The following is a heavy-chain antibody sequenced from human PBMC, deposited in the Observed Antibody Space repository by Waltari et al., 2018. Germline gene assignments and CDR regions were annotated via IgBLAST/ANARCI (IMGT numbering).Heavy chain of an antibody. J-gene: IGHJ4*02. CDR3: AKDYGDYSHDY. CDR2: IDTIGTT. V-gene: IGHV4-61*02. D-gene: IGHD4-17*01. CDR1: GGSISRGRYY. Sequence: QVQLQESGQGLVKPSQTLSLTCTVSGGSISRGRYYWRWIRQPAWEGLEWIGRIDTIGTTNSTPSLKSRVTIAVDTSKNQSSLKLSSVTSADTAVYYCAKDYGDYSHDYWGQGTLVTVSS.